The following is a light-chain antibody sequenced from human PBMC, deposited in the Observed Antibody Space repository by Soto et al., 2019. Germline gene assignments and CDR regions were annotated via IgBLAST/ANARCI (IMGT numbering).Light chain of an antibody. CDR1: QSVSSN. CDR3: QQYSNWPLT. CDR2: GAS. Sequence: IVMTQSQSTLSVSPGERPTLSCRASQSVSSNLAWYQQKPGQAPRLPIYGASTRATDIPARFSGSGSGTEFTLTISSLQSEDFAVYYCQQYSNWPLTFGGGTKVDI. J-gene: IGKJ4*01. V-gene: IGKV3-15*01.